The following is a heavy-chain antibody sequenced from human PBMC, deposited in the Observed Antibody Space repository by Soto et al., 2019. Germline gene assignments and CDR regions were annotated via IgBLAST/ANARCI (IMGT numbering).Heavy chain of an antibody. D-gene: IGHD3-22*01. J-gene: IGHJ4*02. CDR3: AKGGYYVGFDY. Sequence: GGSLRLSCAAFGFTFSSYTMSWFRQAPGKGLEWVSAISGSGGSTYYADSVKGRFTISRDNSKNTLYLQMNSLRAEDTAVYYCAKGGYYVGFDYWGQGTLVTVSS. V-gene: IGHV3-23*01. CDR1: GFTFSSYT. CDR2: ISGSGGST.